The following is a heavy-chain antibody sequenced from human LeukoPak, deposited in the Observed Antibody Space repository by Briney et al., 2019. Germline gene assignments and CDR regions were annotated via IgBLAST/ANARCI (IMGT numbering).Heavy chain of an antibody. V-gene: IGHV4-34*01. J-gene: IGHJ4*03. Sequence: SETLSLTCAVYGGSFSTYYWSWIRQSPGKGLEWIAEINHRGDTNYNPSVKSRATISVDTSKNQFSLKITSLTAADTAVYYCARGPTISETGYFDYWGQGTLVTVSS. CDR3: ARGPTISETGYFDY. CDR1: GGSFSTYY. CDR2: INHRGDT. D-gene: IGHD1-1*01.